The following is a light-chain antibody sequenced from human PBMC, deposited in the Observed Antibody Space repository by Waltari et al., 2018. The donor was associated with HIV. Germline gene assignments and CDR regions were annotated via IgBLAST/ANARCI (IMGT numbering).Light chain of an antibody. CDR3: QQLNSYPVT. CDR2: AVS. CDR1: QDSSSY. V-gene: IGKV1-9*01. J-gene: IGKJ1*01. Sequence: DIQLTQSPSFLSASIGDRVTITCRASQDSSSYLAWYQKKPGKAPKVLIYAVSTLQSGVPSRFSGSGSGTEFTLTITSLQAEDFATYYCQQLNSYPVTFGQGTKVEIK.